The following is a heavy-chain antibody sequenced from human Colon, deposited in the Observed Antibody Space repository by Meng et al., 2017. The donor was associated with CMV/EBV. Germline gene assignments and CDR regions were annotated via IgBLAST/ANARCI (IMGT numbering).Heavy chain of an antibody. J-gene: IGHJ2*01. CDR1: GFIFSDCW. D-gene: IGHD2-2*01. Sequence: GGSLRLSCEASGFIFSDCWMSWLRQAPGKGLEWVANIRQDGGEKAYVDSARGRFTISRDNAKNSLYLQMSGLRAEDTALYFCASERVVESSGSYFDLWGRGTLVTVSS. CDR3: ASERVVESSGSYFDL. CDR2: IRQDGGEK. V-gene: IGHV3-7*01.